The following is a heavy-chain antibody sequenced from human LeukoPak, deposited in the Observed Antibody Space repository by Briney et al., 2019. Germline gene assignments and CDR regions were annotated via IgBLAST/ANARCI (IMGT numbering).Heavy chain of an antibody. CDR2: ISSSSSTI. J-gene: IGHJ3*02. CDR1: GFTFSSYS. Sequence: GGSLRLSCAASGFTFSSYSMNWVRQAPGKGLEWVSYISSSSSTIYYADSVKGRFIISRDNAKNSLYLQMISLRPEDTAVYYCARSGYCTRTSCLNGRGAFDIWGQGTMVTVSS. V-gene: IGHV3-48*04. D-gene: IGHD2-2*01. CDR3: ARSGYCTRTSCLNGRGAFDI.